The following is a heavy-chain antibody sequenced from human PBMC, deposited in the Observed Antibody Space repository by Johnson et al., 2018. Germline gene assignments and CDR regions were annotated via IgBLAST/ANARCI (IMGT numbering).Heavy chain of an antibody. CDR3: ASPSVLWSVTPGAFDS. CDR1: GGSISSYY. CDR2: IYYSGST. D-gene: IGHD3-10*01. V-gene: IGHV4-59*01. J-gene: IGHJ3*02. Sequence: QVQLQESGPGLVKPSETLSLTCTVSGGSISSYYWSWIRQPPGKGLEWIGYIYYSGSTNYNPSLKRRVTISVDTSKNQFSLKLSSVTGADTAVYYCASPSVLWSVTPGAFDSWGQGTMVTVST.